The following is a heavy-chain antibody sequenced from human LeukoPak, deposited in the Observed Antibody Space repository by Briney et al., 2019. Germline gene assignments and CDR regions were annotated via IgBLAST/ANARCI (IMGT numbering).Heavy chain of an antibody. V-gene: IGHV1-69*04. CDR1: GGTFSSYT. D-gene: IGHD5-24*01. CDR3: ARDLQGRDGYKD. J-gene: IGHJ4*02. CDR2: IIPILGIA. Sequence: SVKVSCKASGGTFSSYTISWVRQAPGQGLEWMGRIIPILGIANYAQKFQGRVTITADKSTSTAYMELSSLRSEDTAVYYRARDLQGRDGYKDWGQGTLVTVSS.